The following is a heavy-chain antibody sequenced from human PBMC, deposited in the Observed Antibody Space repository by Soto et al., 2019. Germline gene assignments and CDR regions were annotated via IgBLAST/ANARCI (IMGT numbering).Heavy chain of an antibody. CDR2: ISHSWST. Sequence: LQLQESGSGLVKPSQTLSLTSAVSGGSISRGGYSWSWIRHPPGKGLEWIGYISHSWSTYYNPSLKSRVTIAVDRSKNQFSLKLSSVTAADTAVYYCARGQVVAAQHWGQGTLVTVSS. CDR1: GGSISRGGYS. CDR3: ARGQVVAAQH. J-gene: IGHJ4*02. D-gene: IGHD2-15*01. V-gene: IGHV4-30-2*01.